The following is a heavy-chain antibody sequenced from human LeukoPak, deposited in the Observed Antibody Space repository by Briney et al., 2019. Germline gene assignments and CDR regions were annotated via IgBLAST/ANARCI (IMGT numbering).Heavy chain of an antibody. V-gene: IGHV3-7*05. J-gene: IGHJ3*02. Sequence: GGSLRLSCAAAGFTFSSNWMSWVRQAPGKGLQWVANIKQDGSEKCYVDSVKGRFTISRDNAKKSLYLQMNSLRGEDTAVYYCARGLGINGLALDMWGQGTMVTVSS. D-gene: IGHD3-10*01. CDR3: ARGLGINGLALDM. CDR1: GFTFSSNW. CDR2: IKQDGSEK.